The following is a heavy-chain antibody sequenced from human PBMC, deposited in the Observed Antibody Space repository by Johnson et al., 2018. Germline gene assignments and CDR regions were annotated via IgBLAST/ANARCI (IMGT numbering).Heavy chain of an antibody. V-gene: IGHV3-23*04. Sequence: VQLVQSGGGLVHPGGSLRLSCAASGFTFSSYAMSWVRQAPGKGLYWVSGISGSSDSTYYADSMRGRFTISRDNSKHTLYLQMNSLRAEDTAVYYCAKDRVHGPQYDSSGYYMVAFDIWGQGTMVTVSS. CDR2: ISGSSDST. CDR1: GFTFSSYA. J-gene: IGHJ3*02. D-gene: IGHD3-22*01. CDR3: AKDRVHGPQYDSSGYYMVAFDI.